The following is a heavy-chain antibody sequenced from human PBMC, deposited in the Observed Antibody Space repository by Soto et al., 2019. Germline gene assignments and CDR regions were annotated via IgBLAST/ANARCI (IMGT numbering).Heavy chain of an antibody. Sequence: ASVKVSCKASGGTFSSYAISWLRQAPGQGLEWMGGIIPIFGTANYAQKFQGRVTITADESTSTAYMELSSLRSEDTAVYYCARVSRPTYYYDSSGYYSLGTPGWFDPWGQGTLVTVSS. CDR1: GGTFSSYA. V-gene: IGHV1-69*13. CDR2: IIPIFGTA. D-gene: IGHD3-22*01. J-gene: IGHJ5*02. CDR3: ARVSRPTYYYDSSGYYSLGTPGWFDP.